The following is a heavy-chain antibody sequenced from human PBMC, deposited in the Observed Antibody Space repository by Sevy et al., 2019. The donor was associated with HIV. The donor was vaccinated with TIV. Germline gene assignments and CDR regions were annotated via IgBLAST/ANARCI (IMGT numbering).Heavy chain of an antibody. CDR2: ISKDGSNK. D-gene: IGHD4-17*01. J-gene: IGHJ4*02. Sequence: GGSLRLSCAASRFTFSLYGMHWVRQAPGKGLEWMALISKDGSNKYYADSVKGRFTVSRDNSNNTLYLQLDSLGPEDTAMYYCAKSMDTVTTLDYWGPGTLVTVSS. V-gene: IGHV3-30*18. CDR3: AKSMDTVTTLDY. CDR1: RFTFSLYG.